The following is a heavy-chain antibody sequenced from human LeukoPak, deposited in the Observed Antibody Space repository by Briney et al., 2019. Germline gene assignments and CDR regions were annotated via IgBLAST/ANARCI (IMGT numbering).Heavy chain of an antibody. J-gene: IGHJ3*02. CDR2: ISGSGSDI. V-gene: IGHV3-21*01. CDR3: ARRTFPNDAFDI. D-gene: IGHD1-7*01. Sequence: PGGSLRLSCAASGFXFSTFSINWVRQTPGKGLEWVSAISGSGSDIYYADSVKGRFTISRDNPKRSLYLQMNSLRAEDTAVYYCARRTFPNDAFDIWGQGTMVTVSS. CDR1: GFXFSTFS.